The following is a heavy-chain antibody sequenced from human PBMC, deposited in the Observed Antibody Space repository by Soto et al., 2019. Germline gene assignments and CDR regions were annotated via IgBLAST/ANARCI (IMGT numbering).Heavy chain of an antibody. D-gene: IGHD6-13*01. CDR1: GFTFSSYS. V-gene: IGHV3-23*01. J-gene: IGHJ5*02. CDR3: AKDLLPQQLLPLPSWFAP. Sequence: LRLSCAASGFTFSSYSMSWVRQAPGKGLEWVSAISGSGGSTYYADSVKGRFTISRDNSKNTLYLQMNSLRAEDTAVYYCAKDLLPQQLLPLPSWFAPWGPGTL. CDR2: ISGSGGST.